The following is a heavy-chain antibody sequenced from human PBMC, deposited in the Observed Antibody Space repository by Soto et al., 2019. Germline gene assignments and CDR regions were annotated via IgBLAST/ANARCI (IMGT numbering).Heavy chain of an antibody. CDR3: VKDRDSNSWPSRDV. J-gene: IGHJ6*02. CDR1: GYTFTRNG. V-gene: IGHV1-18*01. Sequence: ASVKVSCKASGYTFTRNGISWVRQATGQGLEWMGWISPKSGSIKYAQKFQGRVIMTTDTSTSTAYMELRSLRSDETAVYYCVKDRDSNSWPSRDVWGPGTTVTV. CDR2: ISPKSGSI. D-gene: IGHD3-22*01.